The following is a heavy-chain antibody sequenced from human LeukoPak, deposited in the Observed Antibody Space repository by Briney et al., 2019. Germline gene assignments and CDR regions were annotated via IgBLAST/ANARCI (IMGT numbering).Heavy chain of an antibody. Sequence: PGGSLRLSCAASGFTFSNFWMSWVRQAPGKGLEWVANIRQDGNEKYYVDSLKGRFTISRDNAKNSVYLQMSSLRAEDTAVYYCARETPRRGETRDGYRWGQGTVVTVSS. J-gene: IGHJ4*02. CDR2: IRQDGNEK. V-gene: IGHV3-7*01. CDR3: ARETPRRGETRDGYR. D-gene: IGHD5-24*01. CDR1: GFTFSNFW.